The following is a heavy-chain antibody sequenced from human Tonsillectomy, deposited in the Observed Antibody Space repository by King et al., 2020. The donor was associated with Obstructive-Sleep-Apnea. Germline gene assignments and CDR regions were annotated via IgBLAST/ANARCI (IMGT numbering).Heavy chain of an antibody. J-gene: IGHJ4*02. V-gene: IGHV4-39*07. CDR3: ARDGSSSWYY. CDR2: ISYSGST. Sequence: QLQESGPGLVKPSETLSLTCTVSGGSISSSSYYWGWIRQPPGKGLEWIGCISYSGSTYYNPSLKSRVTISVDTSKNQFSLKLSSVTAADTAVYYCARDGSSSWYYWGQGTLVTVSS. CDR1: GGSISSSSYY. D-gene: IGHD6-13*01.